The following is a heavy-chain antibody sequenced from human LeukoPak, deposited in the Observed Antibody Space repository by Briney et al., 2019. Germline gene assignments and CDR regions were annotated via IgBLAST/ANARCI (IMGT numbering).Heavy chain of an antibody. Sequence: GGSLRLSCAASGFTFSSYAMSWVRQAPGKGLEWVSAISGSGGSTYYADSVKGRFTISRDNSKNTLYLQMNSLRAEDTAVYYCAKGVYDSSGLDFDAFDIWGQGTMVTVSS. J-gene: IGHJ3*02. V-gene: IGHV3-23*01. CDR2: ISGSGGST. D-gene: IGHD3-22*01. CDR3: AKGVYDSSGLDFDAFDI. CDR1: GFTFSSYA.